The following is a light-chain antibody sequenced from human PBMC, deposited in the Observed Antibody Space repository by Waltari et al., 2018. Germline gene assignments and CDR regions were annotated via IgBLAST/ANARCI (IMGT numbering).Light chain of an antibody. Sequence: EIVLTQSPDTLSLSPGERATLPCRASQSVSSYLAWYQQKRGQAPRLLIYGASNRDTGIPARFSGSGSGTDFTLTISTLEPEDFAVYYCQQRSNWPLTFGGGTKVEIK. CDR1: QSVSSY. J-gene: IGKJ4*01. CDR2: GAS. V-gene: IGKV3-11*01. CDR3: QQRSNWPLT.